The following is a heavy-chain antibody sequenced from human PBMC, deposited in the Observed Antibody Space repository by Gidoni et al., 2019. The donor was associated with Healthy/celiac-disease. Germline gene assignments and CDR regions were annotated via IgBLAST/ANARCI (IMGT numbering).Heavy chain of an antibody. J-gene: IGHJ4*02. CDR2: IYSGGST. V-gene: IGHV3-53*01. CDR3: ASSRFDYYDSTSIRY. Sequence: EVQLVESGGGLIQPGGSLRFSCAASGFTVSSNYMSWVRQAPGKGLEWVSVIYSGGSTYYADSVKGRFTISRDNSKNTLYLQMNSLRAEDTAVYYCASSRFDYYDSTSIRYWGQGTLVTVSS. CDR1: GFTVSSNY. D-gene: IGHD3-22*01.